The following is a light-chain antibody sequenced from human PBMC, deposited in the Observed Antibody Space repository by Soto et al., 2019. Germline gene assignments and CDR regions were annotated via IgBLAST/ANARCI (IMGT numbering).Light chain of an antibody. CDR3: QHYNDFSWT. Sequence: DIHLTQSPSTLSASVGDRVTITCRASQSISILLAWYQQKPGKAPNLLIYATSTLETGVSSMFSGRGSGTEFTLTISSLQPDDSATYYCQHYNDFSWTFGQGTKVEIK. CDR2: ATS. V-gene: IGKV1-5*03. CDR1: QSISIL. J-gene: IGKJ1*01.